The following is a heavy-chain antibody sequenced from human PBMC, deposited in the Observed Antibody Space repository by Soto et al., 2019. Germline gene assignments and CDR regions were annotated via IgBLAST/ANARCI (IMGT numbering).Heavy chain of an antibody. J-gene: IGHJ4*02. CDR1: GGSFSGYY. CDR3: ARGLSTGVDY. CDR2: INHSGST. D-gene: IGHD6-13*01. V-gene: IGHV4-34*01. Sequence: PSETLSLTCAVYGGSFSGYYWSWIRQPPGKGLEWIGEINHSGSTNYNPSLKSRVTISVDTSKNQFSLKLRSVTAADTAVYYCARGLSTGVDYWGQGTLVTVSS.